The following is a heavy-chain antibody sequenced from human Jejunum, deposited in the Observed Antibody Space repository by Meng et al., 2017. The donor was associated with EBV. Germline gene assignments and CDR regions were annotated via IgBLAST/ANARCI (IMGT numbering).Heavy chain of an antibody. V-gene: IGHV4-30-2*01. Sequence: SRSGLVQLSEPLAPPCAFPGGSISVGCYSSHFIRQPPGKGLHWIGYIYYSGSAFYNPSLKSRVTLSVDRSKNQFSLNLSSVTAADTAVYYCARGAYFDYWGQGTLVTVSS. CDR1: GGSISVGCYS. CDR3: ARGAYFDY. CDR2: IYYSGSA. J-gene: IGHJ4*02.